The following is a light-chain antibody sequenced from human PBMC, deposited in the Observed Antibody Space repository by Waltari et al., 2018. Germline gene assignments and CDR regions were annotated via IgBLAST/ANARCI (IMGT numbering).Light chain of an antibody. CDR1: QSVLSTPNRKTY. V-gene: IGKV4-1*01. CDR3: HQYYIPPLT. CDR2: WAS. J-gene: IGKJ5*01. Sequence: DIVMTQSPDSLAVSLGERATSNCKSSQSVLSTPNRKTYMAWYQQKPGQTPRLLINWASTRASGVPDRFSGSGSGTDFTLTVSSLQAEDVAVYYCHQYYIPPLTFGQGTRLEIK.